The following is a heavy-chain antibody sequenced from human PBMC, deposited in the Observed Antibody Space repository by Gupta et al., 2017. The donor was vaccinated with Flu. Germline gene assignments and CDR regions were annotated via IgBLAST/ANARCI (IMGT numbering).Heavy chain of an antibody. CDR3: AKDDASSSEQLVPGWFDP. J-gene: IGHJ5*02. CDR2: ISGSGGST. D-gene: IGHD6-6*01. Sequence: EVQLLESGGGLVQPGGSLRLSCAASGFTFSSYAMSWVRQAPGKGLEWVSAISGSGGSTYYADSVKGRFTISRDNSKNTLYLQMNSLRAEDTAVYYCAKDDASSSEQLVPGWFDPWGQGTLVTVSS. CDR1: GFTFSSYA. V-gene: IGHV3-23*01.